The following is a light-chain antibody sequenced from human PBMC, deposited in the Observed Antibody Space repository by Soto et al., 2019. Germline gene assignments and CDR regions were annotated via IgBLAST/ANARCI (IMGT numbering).Light chain of an antibody. CDR1: QGISSY. CDR2: AAS. J-gene: IGKJ1*01. Sequence: AFRMTQSPSSLSASTGDRVTITCRASQGISSYLAWYQQKPGKAPKLLIYAASTLQSGVPSRFIGSGSGTDFTLTISCLQSEDFATYYCQQYYSYSWTLGQGTKVEIK. CDR3: QQYYSYSWT. V-gene: IGKV1-8*01.